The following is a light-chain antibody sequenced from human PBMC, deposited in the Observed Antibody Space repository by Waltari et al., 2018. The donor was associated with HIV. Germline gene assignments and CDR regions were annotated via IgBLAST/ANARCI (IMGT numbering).Light chain of an antibody. J-gene: IGKJ2*01. Sequence: DIQMTQSPSSLSASVGDRVTITCQASKDISNYLNWYQQKPGKAPKLLIYDASTLETGVPSRFSGSGSGTDFPFTISILQPEDIATYYCQQYDNLPYTFGQGTKLEIK. V-gene: IGKV1-33*01. CDR1: KDISNY. CDR2: DAS. CDR3: QQYDNLPYT.